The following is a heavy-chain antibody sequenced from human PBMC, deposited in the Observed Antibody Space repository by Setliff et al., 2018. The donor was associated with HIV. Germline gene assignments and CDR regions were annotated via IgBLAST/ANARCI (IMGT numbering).Heavy chain of an antibody. Sequence: EASVKVSCKASGYTFTDYFIHWVRQAPGQGLEWMGWINPNTGDTNYAQKFQGRVTMTTDTSTSTAYMELRSLRSDDTAVYYCAREFRGSSWDYWGQGTPVTVSS. CDR2: INPNTGDT. V-gene: IGHV1-2*02. CDR1: GYTFTDYF. CDR3: AREFRGSSWDY. D-gene: IGHD6-13*01. J-gene: IGHJ4*02.